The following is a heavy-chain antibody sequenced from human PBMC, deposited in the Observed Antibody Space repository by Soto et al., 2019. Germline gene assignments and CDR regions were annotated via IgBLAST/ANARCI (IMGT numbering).Heavy chain of an antibody. CDR1: GSTLTELS. Sequence: QVQLVQSGAEVKKPGASVTVSWKVSGSTLTELSMHWGRQAPGKGLEWKGGFDPEDGETIYAQKFPGRVTMTEDTSTDTAYMELSSMRSEDTAVYYCATEAVAGYYLDYWGQGTLVTVSS. CDR3: ATEAVAGYYLDY. J-gene: IGHJ4*02. D-gene: IGHD6-19*01. V-gene: IGHV1-24*01. CDR2: FDPEDGET.